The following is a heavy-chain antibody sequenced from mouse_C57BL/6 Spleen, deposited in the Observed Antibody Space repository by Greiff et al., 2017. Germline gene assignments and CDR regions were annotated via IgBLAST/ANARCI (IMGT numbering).Heavy chain of an antibody. CDR3: ARDYYGSSLYYYAMDY. Sequence: VQLQQSGPELVKPGASVKISCKASGYAFSSSWMNWVKQRPGKGLEWIGRIYPGDGDTNYNGKFKGKATLTADKSSSTAYMQLSSLTSEDSAVYFCARDYYGSSLYYYAMDYWGQGTSVTGSS. V-gene: IGHV1-82*01. D-gene: IGHD1-1*01. J-gene: IGHJ4*01. CDR2: IYPGDGDT. CDR1: GYAFSSSW.